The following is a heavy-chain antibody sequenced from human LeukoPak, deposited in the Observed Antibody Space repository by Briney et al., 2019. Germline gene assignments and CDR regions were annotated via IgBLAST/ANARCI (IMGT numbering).Heavy chain of an antibody. J-gene: IGHJ6*03. CDR2: IYTSGST. CDR1: AGSISTYY. CDR3: AGAGYYYYYMDV. V-gene: IGHV4-4*07. Sequence: SETLSLTCTVSAGSISTYYWSWIRQPAGKGLEWIGRIYTSGSTNYNPSLKSRVTMSVDTSKNQFSLKLSSVTAADTAVYFCAGAGYYYYYMDVWGRGTTVTVSS.